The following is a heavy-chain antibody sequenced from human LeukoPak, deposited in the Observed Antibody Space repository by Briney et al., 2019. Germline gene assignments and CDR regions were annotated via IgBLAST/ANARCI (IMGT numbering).Heavy chain of an antibody. Sequence: SETLSLTCAVYGGSFSGYYWSWIRQPPGKGLEWIGEINHSGSTNYNPSLKSRVTISVDTSKNQFSLKLSSVTAADTAVYYCARVFSAVTPDTYYYYYMDVWGKGTTVTVSS. V-gene: IGHV4-34*01. D-gene: IGHD4-17*01. J-gene: IGHJ6*03. CDR3: ARVFSAVTPDTYYYYYMDV. CDR2: INHSGST. CDR1: GGSFSGYY.